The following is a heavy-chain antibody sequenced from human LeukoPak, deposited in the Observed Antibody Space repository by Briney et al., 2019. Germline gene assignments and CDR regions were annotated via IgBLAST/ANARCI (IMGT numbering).Heavy chain of an antibody. J-gene: IGHJ4*02. CDR2: IWYDGSNK. D-gene: IGHD5-12*01. CDR1: GFTFSSYG. V-gene: IGHV3-33*06. Sequence: GGSLRLSCAASGFTFSSYGMHWVRQAPGKGLEWVAVIWYDGSNKYYADSVKGRFTISRDNSKNTLYLQMNSLRAEDTAVYSCAKPRGYSGYGGVYFDYWGQGTLVTASS. CDR3: AKPRGYSGYGGVYFDY.